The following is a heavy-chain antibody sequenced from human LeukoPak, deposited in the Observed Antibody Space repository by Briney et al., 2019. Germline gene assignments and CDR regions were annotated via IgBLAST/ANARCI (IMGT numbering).Heavy chain of an antibody. D-gene: IGHD2/OR15-2a*01. CDR3: ATGGSMAHEGIHS. V-gene: IGHV3-23*01. CDR2: ISNTGGFT. Sequence: GGSLRLSCVTSGFTFSTYAMSWVRQAPGKGLEWVCSISNTGGFTYHADSMKGWFTISRDNSKNTLFLQMKSLRGDDTAVYYCATGGSMAHEGIHSWGQGTLVIVSS. CDR1: GFTFSTYA. J-gene: IGHJ4*02.